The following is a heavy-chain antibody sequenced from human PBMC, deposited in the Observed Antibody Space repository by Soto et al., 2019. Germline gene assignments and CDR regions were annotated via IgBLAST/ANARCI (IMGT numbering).Heavy chain of an antibody. D-gene: IGHD3-10*01. J-gene: IGHJ4*02. CDR3: ATSPYYYGSGSYSYYFDY. CDR1: GGSISSGGYS. V-gene: IGHV4-30-2*01. CDR2: IYHSGST. Sequence: QLQLQESGSGLVKPSQTLSLTCAVSGGSISSGGYSWSWIRQPSGKGLEWIGYIYHSGSTYYNPSLKSRVTISVDRSKNQFSLKLSSVTAADTAVYYCATSPYYYGSGSYSYYFDYWGQGTLVTVSS.